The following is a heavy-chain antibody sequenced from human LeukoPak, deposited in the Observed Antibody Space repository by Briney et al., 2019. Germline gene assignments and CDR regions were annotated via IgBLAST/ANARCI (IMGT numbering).Heavy chain of an antibody. CDR1: GYTFTGYY. Sequence: ASVKVSCKASGYTFTGYYMHWVRQAPGQGLEWMGWINPNSGGTKYAQKFQGRVTMTRDTSISTAYMELSRLRSDDTAVYYCARDSLHFYDSSGYLLDYWGQGTLVTVSS. J-gene: IGHJ4*02. CDR2: INPNSGGT. D-gene: IGHD3-22*01. CDR3: ARDSLHFYDSSGYLLDY. V-gene: IGHV1-2*02.